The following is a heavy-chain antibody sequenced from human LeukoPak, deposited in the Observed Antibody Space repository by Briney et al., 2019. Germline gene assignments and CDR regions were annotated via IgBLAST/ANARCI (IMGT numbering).Heavy chain of an antibody. D-gene: IGHD6-6*01. CDR2: ISSSSSYI. Sequence: GGSLRLSCAASGFTFNAYSMNWVRQAPGKGLEWVSSISSSSSYIYYADSVKGRFTISRDNARNSLYLQMNSLRAEDTAVYYCARSLGSSSVAGDFDYWGQGTLVTVSS. CDR3: ARSLGSSSVAGDFDY. J-gene: IGHJ4*02. V-gene: IGHV3-21*01. CDR1: GFTFNAYS.